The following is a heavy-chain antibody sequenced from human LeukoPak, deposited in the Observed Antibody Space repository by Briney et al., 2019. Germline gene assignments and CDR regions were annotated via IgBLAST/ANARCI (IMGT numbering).Heavy chain of an antibody. CDR3: ARVIYQLVFDY. D-gene: IGHD2-2*01. CDR2: IYAGGRT. CDR1: GLTVSSNY. J-gene: IGHJ4*02. V-gene: IGHV3-53*04. Sequence: PGGSLRLSCAASGLTVSSNYMSWVRQAPGGGLEWVSVIYAGGRTYYADSVKGRFTISRHNSNSTLYLQMNSLRPEDTAVYYCARVIYQLVFDYWGQGTLVSVSS.